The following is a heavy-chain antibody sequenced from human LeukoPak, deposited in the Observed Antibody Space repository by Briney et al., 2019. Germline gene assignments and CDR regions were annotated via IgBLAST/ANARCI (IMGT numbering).Heavy chain of an antibody. CDR1: GGSFSGYY. V-gene: IGHV4-34*01. Sequence: SETPSLTCAVYGGSFSGYYWSWIRQPPGKGLEWIGEINHSGSTNYNPSLKSRVTISVDTSKNQFSLKLSSVTAADTAVYYCARVVGAASAYFDYWGQGTLVTVSS. CDR3: ARVVGAASAYFDY. CDR2: INHSGST. J-gene: IGHJ4*02. D-gene: IGHD1-26*01.